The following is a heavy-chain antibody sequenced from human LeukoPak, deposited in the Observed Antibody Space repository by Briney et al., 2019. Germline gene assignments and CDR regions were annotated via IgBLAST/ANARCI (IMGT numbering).Heavy chain of an antibody. J-gene: IGHJ5*02. D-gene: IGHD3-10*01. Sequence: ETLSLTCTVSGGSISSYYWNWVRQAPGKGLEWVGQIKSETDGGAIDYAAPVKDRFSISRDDSKNTLYLQMSSLKTEDTAVYYCTTITLDGGTNRWFDPWGQGTLVTVSS. CDR2: IKSETDGGAI. V-gene: IGHV3-15*07. CDR3: TTITLDGGTNRWFDP. CDR1: GGSISSYY.